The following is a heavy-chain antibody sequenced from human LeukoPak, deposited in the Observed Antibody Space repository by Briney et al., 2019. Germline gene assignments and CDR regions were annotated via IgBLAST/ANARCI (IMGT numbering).Heavy chain of an antibody. CDR3: ARAEYCSGGYCYLIES. J-gene: IGHJ4*02. CDR2: ISNDGRKT. CDR1: GFNTYS. Sequence: GKSLRLSCVASGFNTYSMHWVRQAPGKGLEWVAIISNDGRKTSYTDSVKGRFTISRDNSNNTLYLQMISLRAEDTAVYYCARAEYCSGGYCYLIESRGQGTLVTVSS. V-gene: IGHV3-30*04. D-gene: IGHD2-15*01.